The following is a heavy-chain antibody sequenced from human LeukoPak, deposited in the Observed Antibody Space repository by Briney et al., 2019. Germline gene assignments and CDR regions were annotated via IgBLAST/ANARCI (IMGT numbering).Heavy chain of an antibody. CDR1: GFTFSSYG. V-gene: IGHV3-30*18. CDR3: AKELEEYSSSGSDY. CDR2: ISYDGSNK. D-gene: IGHD6-6*01. J-gene: IGHJ4*02. Sequence: HPGGSLRLSCAASGFTFSSYGMHWVRQAPGKGLEWVAVISYDGSNKYYADSVKGRFTISRDNSKNTLYLQINSLRAEDTAVYYCAKELEEYSSSGSDYWGQGTLVTVSS.